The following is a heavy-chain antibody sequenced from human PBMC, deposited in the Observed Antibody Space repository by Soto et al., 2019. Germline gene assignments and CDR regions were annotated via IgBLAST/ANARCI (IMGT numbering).Heavy chain of an antibody. Sequence: PGGSLRLSCTASGFTFGDYAMSWVRQAPGKGLEWVGFIRSKAYGGTTEYAASVKGRFTISRDDSKSIAYLQMNSLKTEDTAVYYCTRVPLTMVRGVIIRAPQRNYYYGMDGWGQGTTVTVSS. CDR1: GFTFGDYA. D-gene: IGHD3-10*01. V-gene: IGHV3-49*04. J-gene: IGHJ6*02. CDR3: TRVPLTMVRGVIIRAPQRNYYYGMDG. CDR2: IRSKAYGGTT.